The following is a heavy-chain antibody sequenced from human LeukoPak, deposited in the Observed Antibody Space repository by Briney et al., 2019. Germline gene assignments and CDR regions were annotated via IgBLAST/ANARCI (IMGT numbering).Heavy chain of an antibody. CDR1: GYTLTSYD. D-gene: IGHD3-22*01. CDR3: ARVPMTYYYDSSGYLPDY. V-gene: IGHV1-8*01. J-gene: IGHJ4*02. CDR2: MNPNSGNT. Sequence: ASVKVSCKASGYTLTSYDINWVRQATGQGLEWMGWMNPNSGNTGYAQKFQGRVTMTRNTSISTAYMELSSLRSEDTAVYYCARVPMTYYYDSSGYLPDYWGQGTLVTVSP.